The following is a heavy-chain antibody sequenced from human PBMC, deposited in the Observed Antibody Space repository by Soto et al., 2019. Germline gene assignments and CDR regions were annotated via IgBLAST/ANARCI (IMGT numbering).Heavy chain of an antibody. V-gene: IGHV3-21*01. D-gene: IGHD2-2*01. CDR3: AISLEVPWYYYGMDV. CDR1: GFSFSTYN. Sequence: EVQLVESGGGLVKPGGSLRLSCAASGFSFSTYNMNWVRQVPGKGLEWVSSISSSNTYKDYADSVKGRFTISRDNARNSLYLQMNSLRAEDTAVYYCAISLEVPWYYYGMDVWGQGTTVTVSS. J-gene: IGHJ6*02. CDR2: ISSSNTYK.